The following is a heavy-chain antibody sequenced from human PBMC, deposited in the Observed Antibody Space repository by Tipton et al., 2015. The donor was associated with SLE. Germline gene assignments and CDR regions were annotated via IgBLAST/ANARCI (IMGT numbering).Heavy chain of an antibody. V-gene: IGHV3-43*01. CDR3: TRVESTSWAFDI. J-gene: IGHJ3*02. D-gene: IGHD2/OR15-2a*01. Sequence: SLRLSCAASGFTFDGYSMHWVRQLPGKGLEWVSVIRADGSHPYYADSVKGRFTISRDNAKNTLYLQMNSLKAEDTAVYYCTRVESTSWAFDIWGQGTIVTVSS. CDR2: IRADGSHP. CDR1: GFTFDGYS.